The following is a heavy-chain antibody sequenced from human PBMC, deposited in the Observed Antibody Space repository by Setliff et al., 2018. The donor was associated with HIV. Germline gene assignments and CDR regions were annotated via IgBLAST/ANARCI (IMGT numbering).Heavy chain of an antibody. CDR3: ARVIVKTGYHTKSRVFDY. CDR2: VNLPKTL. Sequence: SETLSLTCAVYGGSLNDYSWNWIRQSPGKGLEWIGEVNLPKTLNYNPSLESRITISVDTSKKQFSLDLSSVTAADTAVYFCARVIVKTGYHTKSRVFDYWGQGTLVTVSS. J-gene: IGHJ4*02. D-gene: IGHD3-9*01. V-gene: IGHV4-34*01. CDR1: GGSLNDYS.